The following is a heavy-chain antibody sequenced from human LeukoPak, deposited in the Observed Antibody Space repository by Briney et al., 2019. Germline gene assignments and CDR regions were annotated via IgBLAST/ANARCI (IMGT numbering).Heavy chain of an antibody. CDR3: ARVDRSGVDNWFDP. V-gene: IGHV1-2*02. Sequence: GASVKVSCNASGYTFTGDDIHWVRHAPRQGLDWKGWINPNSGGTNYAQKFQGRVTMTRDTSISTAYMELSRLRSDDTAVYYCARVDRSGVDNWFDPWGQGTLVTVSS. J-gene: IGHJ5*02. D-gene: IGHD3-22*01. CDR2: INPNSGGT. CDR1: GYTFTGDD.